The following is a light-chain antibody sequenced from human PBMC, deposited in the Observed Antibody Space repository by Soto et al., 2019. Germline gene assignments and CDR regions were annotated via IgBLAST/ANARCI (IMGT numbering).Light chain of an antibody. CDR1: TNDIGSYNL. J-gene: IGLJ2*01. V-gene: IGLV2-14*02. CDR3: SSYTSSSALI. Sequence: QSALTQPASVSGSPGQSITISCTGSTNDIGSYNLVSWYQQHPGKAPKLMIYEGNKRPSGVSNRFSGSRSGNTASLTISGIQAEDEADYYCSSYTSSSALIFGGGTKLTVL. CDR2: EGN.